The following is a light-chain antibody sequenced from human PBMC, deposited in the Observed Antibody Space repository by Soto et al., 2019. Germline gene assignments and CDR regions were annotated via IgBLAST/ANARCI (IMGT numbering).Light chain of an antibody. Sequence: QSVLAQPPSVSGAPGQKVTISCTGSSSNIGAGYDLHWYQQLPGTAPKLLLYGNSNRPSGVPDRFSGSKSGTSASLAITGLQAEDEADYYCQSYDSSLSAYVFGTGTKVPS. V-gene: IGLV1-40*01. J-gene: IGLJ1*01. CDR2: GNS. CDR1: SSNIGAGYD. CDR3: QSYDSSLSAYV.